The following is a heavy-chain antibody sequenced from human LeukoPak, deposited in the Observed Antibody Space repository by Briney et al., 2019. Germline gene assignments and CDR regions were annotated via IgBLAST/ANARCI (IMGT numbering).Heavy chain of an antibody. CDR3: ARGRGYCSSTSCLNWFDP. Sequence: GGSLTLSCAASGFTYSSYSMNWVRQAPGKGLEWVSSISSSSSYIYYADSVKGRFTISRDNAKNSLYLQMNSLRAEDTAVYYCARGRGYCSSTSCLNWFDPWGQGTLVTVSS. V-gene: IGHV3-21*01. D-gene: IGHD2-2*01. J-gene: IGHJ5*02. CDR2: ISSSSSYI. CDR1: GFTYSSYS.